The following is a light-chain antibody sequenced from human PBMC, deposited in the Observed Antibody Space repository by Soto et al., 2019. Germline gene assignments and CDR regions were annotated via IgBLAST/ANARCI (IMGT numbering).Light chain of an antibody. J-gene: IGKJ1*01. CDR3: QQYNSYSPT. Sequence: QMTQSHSTLSASVGDRVSITFRASQSIITWLAWYQQEPGKAPKLLIHKASSLQSGVPSRFSGSGSGTDFTLTISSLHPDDFATYYCQQYNSYSPTFAQRTKVAIK. CDR2: KAS. V-gene: IGKV1-5*03. CDR1: QSIITW.